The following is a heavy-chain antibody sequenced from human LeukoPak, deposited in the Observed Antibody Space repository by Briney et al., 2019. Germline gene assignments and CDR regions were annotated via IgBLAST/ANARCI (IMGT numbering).Heavy chain of an antibody. Sequence: SVKVSCKASGGTFSSYAISWVRQAPGQGLEWTGGIIPIFGTANYAQKFQGRVTITTDESTSTAYMELSSLRSEDTAVYYCARDLNRALLGYWGQGTLVTVSS. CDR1: GGTFSSYA. V-gene: IGHV1-69*05. J-gene: IGHJ4*02. CDR2: IIPIFGTA. D-gene: IGHD3-16*01. CDR3: ARDLNRALLGY.